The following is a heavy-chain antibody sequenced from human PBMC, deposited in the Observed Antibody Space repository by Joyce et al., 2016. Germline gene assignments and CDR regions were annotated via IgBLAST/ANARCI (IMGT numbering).Heavy chain of an antibody. D-gene: IGHD3-16*01. J-gene: IGHJ4*02. V-gene: IGHV5-51*01. CDR3: ARSAVRGTLSPFFDY. Sequence: EVQLVQSGGEVKKPGESLKISCNGVGYSFTSYWLGWGRQMPGKGLELIGIIDPEGSDTRYSPSFQGQVTISVDRSIKTAHLRWGSLRASDTAIYYCARSAVRGTLSPFFDYWGQGSLVTVSS. CDR2: IDPEGSDT. CDR1: GYSFTSYW.